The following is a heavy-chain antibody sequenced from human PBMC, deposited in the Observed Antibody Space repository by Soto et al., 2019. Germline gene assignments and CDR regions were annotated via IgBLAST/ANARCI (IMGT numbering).Heavy chain of an antibody. Sequence: ASVKVSCKASGYTFTSYGISWVRQAPGQGLEWMGWISAYNGNTNYAQKLQGRVTMTTDTSTSTAYMELRSLRSDDTAVYYCARVTYCSSTSCYTSGFDPWGQGTLVTVSS. V-gene: IGHV1-18*04. J-gene: IGHJ5*02. CDR1: GYTFTSYG. D-gene: IGHD2-2*02. CDR2: ISAYNGNT. CDR3: ARVTYCSSTSCYTSGFDP.